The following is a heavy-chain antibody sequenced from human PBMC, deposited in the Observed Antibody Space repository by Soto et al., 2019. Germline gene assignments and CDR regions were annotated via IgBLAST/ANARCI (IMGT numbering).Heavy chain of an antibody. Sequence: QVPLVQSGAEVKKPGASVKVSCKASGYTFTSYGISWVRQAPGQGLEWMGWISAYNGNTNYAQKLQGRVTMTTDTSTSTAYMELRSLRSDDTAVYYCARALLGARRIVGGGNAFDIWGQGTMVTVSS. J-gene: IGHJ3*02. CDR1: GYTFTSYG. V-gene: IGHV1-18*04. D-gene: IGHD1-26*01. CDR3: ARALLGARRIVGGGNAFDI. CDR2: ISAYNGNT.